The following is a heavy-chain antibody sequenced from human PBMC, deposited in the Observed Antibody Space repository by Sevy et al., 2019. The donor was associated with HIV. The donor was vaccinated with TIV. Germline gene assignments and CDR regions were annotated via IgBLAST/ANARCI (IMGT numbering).Heavy chain of an antibody. V-gene: IGHV2-5*01. J-gene: IGHJ4*02. CDR1: GFSLSTSGVG. Sequence: SGPTLVNPTQTLTLTCTFSGFSLSTSGVGVGWIRQPPGKALEWLALIYWNDDKRYSQALKTRLTVTKDTSKNQLVLTMTDMDTVDTATYYCAHSDGGTVNVNDYFDYWGQGTLVTVSS. D-gene: IGHD1-7*01. CDR3: AHSDGGTVNVNDYFDY. CDR2: IYWNDDK.